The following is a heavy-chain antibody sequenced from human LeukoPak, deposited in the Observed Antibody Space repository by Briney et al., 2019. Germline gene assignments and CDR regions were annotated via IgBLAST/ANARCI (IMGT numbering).Heavy chain of an antibody. CDR2: ISGSGSPV. CDR3: ARGLGSSWFYR. J-gene: IGHJ4*02. D-gene: IGHD6-13*01. V-gene: IGHV3-48*02. Sequence: GGSLRLSCAASGFSFSSNNMNWVRQAPGKGPEWLSYISGSGSPVSYADSVKGRFTISRDNAKNLVYLQMISLRDEDTAVYYCARGLGSSWFYRWGQGTVVTVSS. CDR1: GFSFSSNN.